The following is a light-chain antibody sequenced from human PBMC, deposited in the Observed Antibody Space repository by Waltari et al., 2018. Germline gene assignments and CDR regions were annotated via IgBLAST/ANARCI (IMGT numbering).Light chain of an antibody. J-gene: IGKJ4*01. CDR3: QQYGSSPTT. Sequence: VLTQSPGPLSLSPGERATLSCRASQSVISRYLAWYRQRPAQAPRLLIYGASTRATGIPDRFSGSGFVTDFTLTISRLEPEDSAGYYCQQYGSSPTTFGGGTKVEIK. CDR1: QSVISRY. CDR2: GAS. V-gene: IGKV3-20*01.